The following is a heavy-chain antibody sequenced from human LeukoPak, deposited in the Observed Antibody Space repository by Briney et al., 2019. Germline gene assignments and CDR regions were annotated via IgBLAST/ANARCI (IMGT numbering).Heavy chain of an antibody. V-gene: IGHV3-74*01. CDR1: GFTFSTSW. CDR3: AKGGYSYDSSGHTPLDY. J-gene: IGHJ4*02. D-gene: IGHD3-22*01. Sequence: GGSLRLSCAASGFTFSTSWMHWVRQAPGKGLVWVSHINRDGSRTTYADSVKGRFTISRDNAKNTMYLQMNSLRAEDTAVYYCAKGGYSYDSSGHTPLDYWGQGTLVTVSS. CDR2: INRDGSRT.